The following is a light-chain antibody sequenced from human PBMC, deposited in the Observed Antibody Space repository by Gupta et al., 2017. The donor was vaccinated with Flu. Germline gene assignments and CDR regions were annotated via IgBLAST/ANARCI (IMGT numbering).Light chain of an antibody. Sequence: DIVMTQSPDFLAVSLGARAPINCKSSQSVLYSSNNKNYLAWYQQKPGQPPKLLISWASTRESGVPDRFRGSGSGTDFTLTISSLQAEDVAVYYCQQYYSLYSFGQGTKLEIK. CDR3: QQYYSLYS. V-gene: IGKV4-1*01. CDR2: WAS. CDR1: QSVLYSSNNKNY. J-gene: IGKJ2*03.